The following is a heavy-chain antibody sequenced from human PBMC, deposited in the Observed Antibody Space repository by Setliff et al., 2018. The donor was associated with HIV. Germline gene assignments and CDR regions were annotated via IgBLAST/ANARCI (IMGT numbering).Heavy chain of an antibody. J-gene: IGHJ6*03. CDR2: ISRSSSSK. V-gene: IGHV3-48*01. Sequence: PGGSLRLSCAASGFTFSSYSMNWVRQAPGKGLEWVAYISRSSSSKYYADSVKGRFTISRDNAKNSLYLQLNSLRAEDTAVYYCARDQSQSIVARQDGVYYYYMDVWGKGTTVTVSS. CDR3: ARDQSQSIVARQDGVYYYYMDV. D-gene: IGHD6-6*01. CDR1: GFTFSSYS.